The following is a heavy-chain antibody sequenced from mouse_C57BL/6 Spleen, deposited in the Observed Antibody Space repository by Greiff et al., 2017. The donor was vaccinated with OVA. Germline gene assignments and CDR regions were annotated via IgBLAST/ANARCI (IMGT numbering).Heavy chain of an antibody. V-gene: IGHV5-17*01. CDR2: ISSGSSPI. D-gene: IGHD4-1*01. CDR3: ARGPGTGALAY. J-gene: IGHJ3*01. Sequence: EVKVVESGGGLVKPGGSLKLSCAASGFTFSDYGMHWVRQAPEKGLEWVAYISSGSSPIYYADTVTGRFTISSDNAKNPLFLQMTSLRSEDTAMYYCARGPGTGALAYWGQGTLVTVSA. CDR1: GFTFSDYG.